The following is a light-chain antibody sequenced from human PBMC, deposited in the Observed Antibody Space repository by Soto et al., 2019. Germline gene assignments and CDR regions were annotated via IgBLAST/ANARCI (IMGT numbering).Light chain of an antibody. Sequence: EIVMTQSPATLSVSPGERATLSCRVSQSVSSNLAWYQQKPGQAPRLLIYDASTRATGIPPRFSGSGSGTEFNLTISSLQSEDFVVYYCQQYNNWPPMYTFGQGTKLEIK. CDR1: QSVSSN. CDR3: QQYNNWPPMYT. J-gene: IGKJ2*01. V-gene: IGKV3D-15*01. CDR2: DAS.